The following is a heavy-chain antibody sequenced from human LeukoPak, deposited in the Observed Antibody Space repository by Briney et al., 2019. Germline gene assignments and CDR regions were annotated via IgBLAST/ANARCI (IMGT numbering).Heavy chain of an antibody. D-gene: IGHD3/OR15-3a*01. CDR3: ATDWTTGGLDY. CDR1: GFNLNNAW. CDR2: IKRKTDGGTT. J-gene: IGHJ4*02. Sequence: GGSLRLSCAASGFNLNNAWLSWVRQAPGKGLEWVARIKRKTDGGTTDYAAPVKGRFIISRDDSKDTLYLQMHSLTSEDTAVYYCATDWTTGGLDYWGQGTPVTVSS. V-gene: IGHV3-15*01.